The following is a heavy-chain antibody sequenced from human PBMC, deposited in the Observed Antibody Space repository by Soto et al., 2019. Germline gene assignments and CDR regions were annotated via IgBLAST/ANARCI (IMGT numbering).Heavy chain of an antibody. CDR2: ISYDGSNK. V-gene: IGHV3-30-3*02. CDR3: AKSGWPDY. Sequence: GGSLRLSCAASGFTFSSYAMHWVRQAPGKELEWVAVISYDGSNKYYADSVKGRFTISRDNSKNTLYLQMTSLSAEHKDVYYCAKSGWPDYWGQGSLVTVSS. CDR1: GFTFSSYA. J-gene: IGHJ4*02. D-gene: IGHD6-19*01.